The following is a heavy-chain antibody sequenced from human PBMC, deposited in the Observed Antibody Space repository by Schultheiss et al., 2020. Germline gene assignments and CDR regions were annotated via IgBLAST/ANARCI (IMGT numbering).Heavy chain of an antibody. CDR3: ARQLIYDSSGRGFDY. D-gene: IGHD3-22*01. J-gene: IGHJ4*02. V-gene: IGHV4-59*08. CDR1: GGSISSYY. CDR2: IYYSGST. Sequence: SETLSLTCTVSGGSISSYYWSWIRQPPGKGLEWIGYIYYSGSTNYNPSLKSRVTISVDTSKNQFSLKLSSVTAADTAVYYCARQLIYDSSGRGFDYWGQGTLVTVSS.